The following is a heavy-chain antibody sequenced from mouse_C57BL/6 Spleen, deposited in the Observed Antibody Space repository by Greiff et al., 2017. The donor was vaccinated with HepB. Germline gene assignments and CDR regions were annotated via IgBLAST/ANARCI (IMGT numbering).Heavy chain of an antibody. CDR2: IDPENGDT. V-gene: IGHV14-4*01. CDR1: GFNIKDDY. J-gene: IGHJ3*01. Sequence: VQLQQSGAELVRPGASVKLSCTASGFNIKDDYMHWVKQRPEQGLEWIGWIDPENGDTEYASKFQGKATITADTSSNTAYLQLSSLTSEDTAVYYCTTPTAQATWFAYRGQGTLVTVSA. CDR3: TTPTAQATWFAY. D-gene: IGHD3-2*02.